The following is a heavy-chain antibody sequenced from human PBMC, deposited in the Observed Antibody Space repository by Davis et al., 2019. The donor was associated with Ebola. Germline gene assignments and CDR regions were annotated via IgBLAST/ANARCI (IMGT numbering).Heavy chain of an antibody. D-gene: IGHD2-8*01. CDR2: VRYDGTKK. V-gene: IGHV3-30*02. CDR3: AKEGKGGVFDI. Sequence: PGGSLRLSCAASGFTFSSYGMHWVRQAPGKGLEWVAFVRYDGTKKYYADSVKGRFTISRDNSENTLHLQMTSLRTEDTAMYYCAKEGKGGVFDIWGQGTMVTVSS. CDR1: GFTFSSYG. J-gene: IGHJ3*02.